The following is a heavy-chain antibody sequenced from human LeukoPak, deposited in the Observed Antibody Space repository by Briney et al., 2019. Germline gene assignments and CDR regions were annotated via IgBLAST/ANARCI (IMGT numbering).Heavy chain of an antibody. Sequence: SETLSLTCTVSGGSISSGGYYWSWIRQHPGKGLEWIGYIYYSGSTYYNPSLKSRVTISVDTSKNQFSLKLSSVTAADTAVYYCASTPGMYYYYYMDVWGKGTTVTVSS. J-gene: IGHJ6*03. CDR1: GGSISSGGYY. D-gene: IGHD6-13*01. CDR3: ASTPGMYYYYYMDV. V-gene: IGHV4-31*03. CDR2: IYYSGST.